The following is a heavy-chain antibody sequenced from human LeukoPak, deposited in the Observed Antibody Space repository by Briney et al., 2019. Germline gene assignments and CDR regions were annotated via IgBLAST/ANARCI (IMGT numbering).Heavy chain of an antibody. Sequence: GGSLRLSCAASGFTFSSYSMNWVRQAPGKGLEWVSYISSSSSTIYYADSVKGRFTTSRDNAKNSLYLQMNSLRAEDTAVYYCARVMDDFWSGYYSYYFDYWGQGTLVTVSS. CDR2: ISSSSSTI. CDR1: GFTFSSYS. D-gene: IGHD3-3*01. CDR3: ARVMDDFWSGYYSYYFDY. V-gene: IGHV3-48*01. J-gene: IGHJ4*02.